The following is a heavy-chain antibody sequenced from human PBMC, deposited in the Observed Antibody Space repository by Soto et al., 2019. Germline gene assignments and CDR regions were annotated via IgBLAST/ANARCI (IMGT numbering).Heavy chain of an antibody. CDR1: GGPISSYY. J-gene: IGHJ4*02. Sequence: PSETLSLTCTVSGGPISSYYWSWIRQPPGKGLEWIGYIYYSGSTNYNPSLKSRVTISVDTSKNQFSLKLSSVTAADTAVYYCARRGYYGDFDYWGQGTRVTVSS. CDR3: ARRGYYGDFDY. D-gene: IGHD3-10*01. CDR2: IYYSGST. V-gene: IGHV4-59*08.